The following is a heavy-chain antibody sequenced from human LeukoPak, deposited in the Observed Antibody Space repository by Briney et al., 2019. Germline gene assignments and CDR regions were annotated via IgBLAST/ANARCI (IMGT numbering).Heavy chain of an antibody. V-gene: IGHV1-18*01. Sequence: GASVKVSCKASGYTFTSYGISWVRQAPGQGLEWMGWISAYNGNTNYAQKLQGRVTMTTDTSTSTAYMELRSLRSDDTAVYYCARHILVVVPAAKYYGMDVWGQGTTVTVSS. J-gene: IGHJ6*02. CDR1: GYTFTSYG. CDR2: ISAYNGNT. D-gene: IGHD2-2*01. CDR3: ARHILVVVPAAKYYGMDV.